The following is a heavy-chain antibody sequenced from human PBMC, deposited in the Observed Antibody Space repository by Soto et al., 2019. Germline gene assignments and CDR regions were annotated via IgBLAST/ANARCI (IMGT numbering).Heavy chain of an antibody. CDR3: ARGFSIDWYTYYFDY. Sequence: PSETLSLTCTVSGGSISSYYWRWIRQPPGKGLEWIGYIYYSGSTNYNPSLKSRVTMSIDTSKNQFSLKLNSVTAADTAVYYCARGFSIDWYTYYFDYWGQGPLVTVSS. CDR1: GGSISSYY. J-gene: IGHJ4*02. CDR2: IYYSGST. D-gene: IGHD3-3*02. V-gene: IGHV4-59*08.